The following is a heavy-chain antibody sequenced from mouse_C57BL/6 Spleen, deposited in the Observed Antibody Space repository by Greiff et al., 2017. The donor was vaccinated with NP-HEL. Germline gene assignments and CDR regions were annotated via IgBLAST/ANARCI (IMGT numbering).Heavy chain of an antibody. Sequence: VQLQQPGAELVKPGASVKLSCKASGYTFTSYWMHWVKQRPGQGLEWIGMIHPNSGSTNYNEKFKSKATLTVDKSSSTAYMLLSSLTSEDSAVYYCARDPYYYGSSSLGFDYWGQGTTLTVSS. CDR2: IHPNSGST. CDR1: GYTFTSYW. V-gene: IGHV1-64*01. D-gene: IGHD1-1*01. CDR3: ARDPYYYGSSSLGFDY. J-gene: IGHJ2*01.